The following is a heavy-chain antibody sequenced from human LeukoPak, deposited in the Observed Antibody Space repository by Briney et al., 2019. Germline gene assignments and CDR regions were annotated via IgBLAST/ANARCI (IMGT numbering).Heavy chain of an antibody. J-gene: IGHJ4*02. Sequence: GESLKISCKGSGYSFTSYWIGWVRQMPGKGLEWMGIIYPGDSDTRYSPSFQGQVTISADKSISTAYLQWSSLKASDTAMYYCARLQYYCDSSGYIAYFDYWGQGTLVTVSS. CDR1: GYSFTSYW. V-gene: IGHV5-51*01. CDR3: ARLQYYCDSSGYIAYFDY. CDR2: IYPGDSDT. D-gene: IGHD3-22*01.